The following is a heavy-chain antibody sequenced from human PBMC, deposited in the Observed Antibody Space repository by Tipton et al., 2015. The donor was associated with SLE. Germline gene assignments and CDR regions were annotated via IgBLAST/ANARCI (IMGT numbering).Heavy chain of an antibody. CDR3: ARDTAHYGSGDGAFDI. CDR2: IYYSGST. J-gene: IGHJ3*02. V-gene: IGHV4-31*03. D-gene: IGHD3-10*01. Sequence: TLSLTCTVSGGSISSGGYYWSWIRQHPGKGLEWIGYIYYSGSTYYNPSLKSRVTISVDTSKNQFSPKLSSVTAADTAVYYCARDTAHYGSGDGAFDIWGQGTMVTVSS. CDR1: GGSISSGGYY.